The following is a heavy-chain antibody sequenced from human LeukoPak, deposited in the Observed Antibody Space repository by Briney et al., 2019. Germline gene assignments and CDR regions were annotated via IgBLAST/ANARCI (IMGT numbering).Heavy chain of an antibody. J-gene: IGHJ4*02. CDR2: IYYSGST. CDR1: GGSISSGDYY. V-gene: IGHV4-30-4*08. Sequence: SGTLSLTCTVSGGSISSGDYYWSWIRQPPGKGLEWIGYIYYSGSTYYNPSLKSRVTISVDTSKNQSSLKLSSVTAADTAVYYCARERAVAGRLDYWGQGTLVTVSS. CDR3: ARERAVAGRLDY. D-gene: IGHD6-19*01.